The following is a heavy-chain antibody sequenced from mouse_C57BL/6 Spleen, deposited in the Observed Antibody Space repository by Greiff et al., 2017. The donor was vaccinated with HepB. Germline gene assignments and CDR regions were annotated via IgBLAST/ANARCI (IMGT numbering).Heavy chain of an antibody. V-gene: IGHV1-52*01. Sequence: QVQLKQPGAELVRPGSSVKLSCKASGYTFTSYWMHWVKQRPIQGLEWIGNIDPSDSETHYNQKFKDKATLTVDKSSSTAYMQLSSLTSEDSAVYYCARGGVITTVVAKYFDVWGTGTTVTVSS. J-gene: IGHJ1*03. CDR1: GYTFTSYW. CDR3: ARGGVITTVVAKYFDV. D-gene: IGHD1-1*01. CDR2: IDPSDSET.